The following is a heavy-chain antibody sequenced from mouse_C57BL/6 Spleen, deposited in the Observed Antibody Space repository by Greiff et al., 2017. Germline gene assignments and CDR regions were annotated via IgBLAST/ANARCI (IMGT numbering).Heavy chain of an antibody. CDR1: GYTFTDYE. Sequence: QVQLQQSGAELVRPGASVTLSCKASGYTFTDYEMHWVKQAPGHGLEWIGAIDPETGGTAYNQKFKGKAILTAAKSSRTAYMELRSLTSEDSAVYYCTRSASWGQGTLVTVSA. CDR3: TRSAS. D-gene: IGHD6-1*01. J-gene: IGHJ3*01. V-gene: IGHV1-15*01. CDR2: IDPETGGT.